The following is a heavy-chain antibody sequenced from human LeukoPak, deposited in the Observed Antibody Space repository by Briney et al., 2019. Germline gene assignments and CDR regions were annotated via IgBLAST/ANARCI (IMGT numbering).Heavy chain of an antibody. D-gene: IGHD6-13*01. CDR1: GGSISSGGYS. CDR3: AALSRYSSSWSLDY. V-gene: IGHV4-30-2*01. CDR2: IYHSGST. Sequence: SETLSLTCAVSGGSISSGGYSWSWIRQPPGKGLEWIGYIYHSGSTYYNPSLKSRVTISVDRSKNQFSLKLSSVTATDTAVYYCAALSRYSSSWSLDYWGQGTLVTVSS. J-gene: IGHJ4*02.